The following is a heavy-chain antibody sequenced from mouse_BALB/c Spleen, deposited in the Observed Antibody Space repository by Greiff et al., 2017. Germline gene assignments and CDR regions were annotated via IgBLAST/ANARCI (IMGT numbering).Heavy chain of an antibody. J-gene: IGHJ1*01. Sequence: VQLVESGAELAKPGASVKMSCKASGYTFTSYWMHWVKQRPGQGLEWIGYINPSTGYTEYNQKFKDKATLTADKSSSTAYMQLSSLTSEDSAVYYCARFLYYYGSSYGYFDVWGAGTTVTVSS. V-gene: IGHV1-7*01. CDR2: INPSTGYT. CDR1: GYTFTSYW. D-gene: IGHD1-1*01. CDR3: ARFLYYYGSSYGYFDV.